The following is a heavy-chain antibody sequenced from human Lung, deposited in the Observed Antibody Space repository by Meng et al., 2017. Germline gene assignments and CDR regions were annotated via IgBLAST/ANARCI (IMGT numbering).Heavy chain of an antibody. D-gene: IGHD6-25*01. Sequence: QGQLVEFGGGGQKPGALVKVSCKPSGYNFPDYYIHWGRRAPGQGLEWMGRINPKSGDTHYAQKFQARVTMTGDTSISTAYMELSGLRSDDTAMYYCARDEDISAAGKLFGDYWGQGTLVTVSS. J-gene: IGHJ4*02. CDR3: ARDEDISAAGKLFGDY. V-gene: IGHV1-2*06. CDR1: GYNFPDYY. CDR2: INPKSGDT.